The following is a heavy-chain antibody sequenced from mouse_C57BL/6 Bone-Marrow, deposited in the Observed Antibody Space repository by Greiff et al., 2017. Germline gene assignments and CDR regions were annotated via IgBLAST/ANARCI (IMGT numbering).Heavy chain of an antibody. V-gene: IGHV1-81*01. CDR3: ARSPIYSSGRGYFDV. D-gene: IGHD1-1*01. J-gene: IGHJ1*03. CDR2: IYPRSGNT. CDR1: GYTFTSYG. Sequence: VKLMESGAELARPGASVKLSCKASGYTFTSYGISWVKQRTGQGLEWIGEIYPRSGNTYYNEKFKGKATLTADKSSSTAYMELRSLTSEDPAVYFCARSPIYSSGRGYFDVWGTGTTVTVSA.